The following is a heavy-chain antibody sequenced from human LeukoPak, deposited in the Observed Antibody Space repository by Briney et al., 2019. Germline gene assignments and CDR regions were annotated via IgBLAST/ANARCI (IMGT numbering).Heavy chain of an antibody. Sequence: SETLPLTCAVYGGSFSGYYWSWIRQPSGKGLEWIGEINHSGSTNYNPSLKSRVTISVDTSKNQFSLKLSSVTAADTAVYYCARPHYVWGSYRQYYFDYWGQGTLVTVSS. D-gene: IGHD3-16*02. J-gene: IGHJ4*02. CDR3: ARPHYVWGSYRQYYFDY. CDR1: GGSFSGYY. CDR2: INHSGST. V-gene: IGHV4-34*01.